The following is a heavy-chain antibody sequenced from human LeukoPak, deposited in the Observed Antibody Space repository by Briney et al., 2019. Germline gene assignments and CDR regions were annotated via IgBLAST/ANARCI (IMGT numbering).Heavy chain of an antibody. CDR1: GYDFTSHG. CDR2: ISPYNGDT. J-gene: IGHJ2*01. V-gene: IGHV1-18*01. CDR3: ARVGLGIGWYSDL. D-gene: IGHD3/OR15-3a*01. Sequence: ASVKVSCKASGYDFTSHGIFWVRQAPGQGLEWMGWISPYNGDTKYAQRFQGRVTMTTDRSTTTAYMELRSLRYDHTAVYYCARVGLGIGWYSDLWGRGTLVTASS.